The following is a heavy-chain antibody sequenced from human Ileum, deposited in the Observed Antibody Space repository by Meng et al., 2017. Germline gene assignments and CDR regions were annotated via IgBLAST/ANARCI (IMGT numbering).Heavy chain of an antibody. CDR3: ARLSWGVTGNDY. D-gene: IGHD1-1*01. V-gene: IGHV7-4-1*02. CDR1: GYTFTSYG. J-gene: IGHJ4*02. CDR2: IRTNTGNP. Sequence: ASVLVFCKASGYTFTSYGINWVRQAPGQGLEWMGWIRTNTGNPAYAQAFTGRFVFSLDTSVSTAYLEISSLEAEDTALYYCARLSWGVTGNDYWGQGTLVTVSS.